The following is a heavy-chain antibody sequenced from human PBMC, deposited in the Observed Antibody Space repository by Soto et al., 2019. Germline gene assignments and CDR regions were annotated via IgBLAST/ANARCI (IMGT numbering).Heavy chain of an antibody. J-gene: IGHJ4*02. CDR2: IDPYWTGR. V-gene: IGHV3-74*01. D-gene: IGHD3-10*01. CDR3: TKDTFGERDS. Sequence: PGGSLRLSCTDSEFTFSAYWMHWVRQAPGKGLEWVSRIDPYWTGRTYADSVKGRFTISRDNAKNTLYLQMNSLRGEDTAMYYCTKDTFGERDSWGQGTLVTVSS. CDR1: EFTFSAYW.